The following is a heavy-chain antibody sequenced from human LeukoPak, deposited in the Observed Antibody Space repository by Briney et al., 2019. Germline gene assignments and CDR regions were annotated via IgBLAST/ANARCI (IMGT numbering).Heavy chain of an antibody. J-gene: IGHJ4*02. V-gene: IGHV3-21*01. Sequence: GGSLRLSCAASGFTFSSYSMNWVRQAPGKGLEWVSSISSSSSYIYYADSVKGRFTISRDNAKNSLYVQMNSLRAEDTAVYYCARGRAHELHSGWYLPFDYWGQGTLVTVSS. CDR2: ISSSSSYI. D-gene: IGHD6-19*01. CDR3: ARGRAHELHSGWYLPFDY. CDR1: GFTFSSYS.